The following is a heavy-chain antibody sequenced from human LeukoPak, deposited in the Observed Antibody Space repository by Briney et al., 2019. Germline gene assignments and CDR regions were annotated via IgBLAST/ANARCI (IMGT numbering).Heavy chain of an antibody. CDR3: AKSDPLMTAAGIFDS. D-gene: IGHD6-13*01. Sequence: GGSLRLSCAASGFRFSTYAMSWVRQAPGKGLEWVSGISGSTGLTYYADSVKGRFTISRDNSKDTVHLQMNTLRAEDTAVYYRAKSDPLMTAAGIFDSWGQGTLVTVSS. J-gene: IGHJ4*02. CDR2: ISGSTGLT. CDR1: GFRFSTYA. V-gene: IGHV3-23*01.